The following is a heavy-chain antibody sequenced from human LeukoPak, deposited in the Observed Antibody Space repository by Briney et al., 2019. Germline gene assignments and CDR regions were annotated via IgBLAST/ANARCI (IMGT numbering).Heavy chain of an antibody. J-gene: IGHJ4*02. CDR3: ARDSPISSEDYGDY. CDR2: ISGSSSYI. D-gene: IGHD3-3*01. V-gene: IGHV3-21*01. CDR1: GFTFSSYS. Sequence: GGSLRLSCAASGFTFSSYSMNWVRQAPGKGLEWVSSISGSSSYIYYADSVKGRFTISRNNVKNSLYLQMNSLRAEDTAVYYCARDSPISSEDYGDYWGQGTLVTVSS.